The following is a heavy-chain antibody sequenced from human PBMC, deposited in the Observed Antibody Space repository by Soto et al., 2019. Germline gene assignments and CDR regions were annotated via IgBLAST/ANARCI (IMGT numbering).Heavy chain of an antibody. CDR3: AKDTGPN. V-gene: IGHV3-23*01. CDR2: LSRSGDAI. J-gene: IGHJ4*02. CDR1: GFKTRFYS. Sequence: PGGSLRLSCTASGFKTRFYSMSWVRQTAGKGLEWVSALSRSGDAIDYADSVKGRFTISRDNAKNSLYLQMNSLRAEDTAFYYCAKDTGPNWGQGTLVTVSS.